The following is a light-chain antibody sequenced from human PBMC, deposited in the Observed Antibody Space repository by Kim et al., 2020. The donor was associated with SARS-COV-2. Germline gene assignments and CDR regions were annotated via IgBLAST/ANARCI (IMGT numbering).Light chain of an antibody. CDR2: GKN. V-gene: IGLV3-19*01. J-gene: IGLJ2*01. CDR3: NSRDSNNNVL. CDR1: SLRSDY. Sequence: VALGQTVRITCQGDSLRSDYANWYQQKPGQAPILVIYGKNNRPSGIPDRFSGSSSGNTASLTITGTQAGDEADYYCNSRDSNNNVLFGGGTQLTVL.